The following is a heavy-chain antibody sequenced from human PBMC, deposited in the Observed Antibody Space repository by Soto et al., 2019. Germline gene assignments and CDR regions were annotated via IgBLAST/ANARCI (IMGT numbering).Heavy chain of an antibody. CDR2: ISYDGSNK. CDR1: GFTFSSCA. D-gene: IGHD3-3*01. J-gene: IGHJ4*02. CDR3: ARDKRDLRFLEWSYYFDY. Sequence: QVQLVESGGGVVQPGRSLRLSCAASGFTFSSCAMHWVRQAPGKGLEWVALISYDGSNKYYADSVKGRFTISRDNSKNTRELEIKSLRGEEKAVYYCARDKRDLRFLEWSYYFDYWGQGTLVTVSS. V-gene: IGHV3-30-3*01.